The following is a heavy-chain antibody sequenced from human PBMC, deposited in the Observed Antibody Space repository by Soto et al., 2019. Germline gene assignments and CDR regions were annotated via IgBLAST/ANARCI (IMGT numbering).Heavy chain of an antibody. D-gene: IGHD3-9*01. J-gene: IGHJ4*02. CDR3: ATDILDF. CDR2: INQNGSER. V-gene: IGHV3-7*05. Sequence: EVELVESGGGLVQPGGSLRLSCAATGFMFSSYWMTWVRQAPGKGLEWVANINQNGSERYYVDSVEGRFTISRDNAKNSVCLQMENLRVEDTAMYYCATDILDFWGRGTLVTVSS. CDR1: GFMFSSYW.